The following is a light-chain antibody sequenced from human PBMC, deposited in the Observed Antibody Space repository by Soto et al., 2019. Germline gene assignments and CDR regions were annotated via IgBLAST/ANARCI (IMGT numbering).Light chain of an antibody. CDR3: QQYGASLALT. CDR1: QSVSSSY. Sequence: EIVLTQSPGTLSLSPGERATLSCRASQSVSSSYLAWYQQKPGQAPRLLIYGVSSRATGIPDRFGGSGSGTDFTLTISRLEPEDFAVYYCQQYGASLALTFGGGTKVEIK. CDR2: GVS. V-gene: IGKV3-20*01. J-gene: IGKJ4*01.